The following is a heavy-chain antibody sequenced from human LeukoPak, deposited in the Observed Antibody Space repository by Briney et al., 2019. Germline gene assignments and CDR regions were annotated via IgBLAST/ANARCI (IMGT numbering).Heavy chain of an antibody. CDR2: ISGSGGST. J-gene: IGHJ4*02. CDR1: GFALSTYA. V-gene: IGHV3-23*01. D-gene: IGHD2-21*02. Sequence: PGGSLRLSCAASGFALSTYAMSWVRQAPGKGLEWVSGISGSGGSTYYADSVRGQLTISRDNAKSSLYLQMNSLRAEDTAVYYCASMTTYCGGDCYFFDYWGQGTLVTVSS. CDR3: ASMTTYCGGDCYFFDY.